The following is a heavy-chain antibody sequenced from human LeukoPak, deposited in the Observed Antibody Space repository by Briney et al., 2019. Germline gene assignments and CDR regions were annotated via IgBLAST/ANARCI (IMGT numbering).Heavy chain of an antibody. J-gene: IGHJ5*02. D-gene: IGHD2-15*01. V-gene: IGHV4-61*02. CDR2: IYTSGST. Sequence: PSQTLSLTCTVSGGSISSGSYYWSWIRQPAGKGLEWSGRIYTSGSTNYNPSLKSRVTISVDTSKNQFSLKLSSVTAADTAVYYCARDLRYCSGGSCYSRWFDPWGQGTLVTVSS. CDR1: GGSISSGSYY. CDR3: ARDLRYCSGGSCYSRWFDP.